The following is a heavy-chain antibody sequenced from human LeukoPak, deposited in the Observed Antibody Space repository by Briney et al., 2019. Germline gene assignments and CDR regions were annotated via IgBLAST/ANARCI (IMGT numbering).Heavy chain of an antibody. Sequence: PGGSLRLSCAASGLSFSDHYMDWVRQAPGKGLEWVGRSRNKANNYITEYAASVEGRLTISRDDSQNSVYLQMNSLGTEDTAVYYCANFFGNNFGYWGQGTRVTVSS. V-gene: IGHV3-72*01. CDR3: ANFFGNNFGY. CDR2: SRNKANNYIT. CDR1: GLSFSDHY. J-gene: IGHJ4*02. D-gene: IGHD5-24*01.